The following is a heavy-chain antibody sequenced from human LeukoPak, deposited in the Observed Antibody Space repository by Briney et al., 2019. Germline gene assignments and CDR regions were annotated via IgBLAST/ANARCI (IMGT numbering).Heavy chain of an antibody. V-gene: IGHV5-51*01. J-gene: IGHJ4*02. Sequence: GGSLQISCQGSGYRFTRYGIGGARPLPGKGLEWMGILYPCDSNTRYSPSFQGQVPLSAHKSNSTPSLQWSHLKASDTAMYYCARRALTGYFFDYWGQGTLVTVSS. CDR1: GYRFTRYG. D-gene: IGHD3-9*01. CDR2: LYPCDSNT. CDR3: ARRALTGYFFDY.